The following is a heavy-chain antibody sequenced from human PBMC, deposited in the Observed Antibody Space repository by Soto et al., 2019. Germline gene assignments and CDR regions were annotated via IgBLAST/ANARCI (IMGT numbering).Heavy chain of an antibody. V-gene: IGHV1-18*01. CDR3: ARDNMVRGVYDY. CDR1: GYTFTSYA. Sequence: ASVKVSCKASGYTFTSYAISWVRQAPGQGLEWMGWINAYNGNTNYAQKLQGRVTMTTDTSTSTAYMELRSLRSDDTAVYYCARDNMVRGVYDYWGQGTLVTVSS. D-gene: IGHD3-10*01. J-gene: IGHJ4*02. CDR2: INAYNGNT.